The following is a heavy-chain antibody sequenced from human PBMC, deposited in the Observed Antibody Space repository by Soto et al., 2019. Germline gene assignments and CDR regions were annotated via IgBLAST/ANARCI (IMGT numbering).Heavy chain of an antibody. CDR3: ARGCLRDPWMY. CDR2: ISASSTYI. D-gene: IGHD5-12*01. V-gene: IGHV3-21*02. Sequence: EVQLVESGGGLVKPGGSLRLSCAASGFIFSSHTMNWVRQVPGKGLEWVSSISASSTYIYYADSLKGRFTISRDNAYNSLYLQVSSLRAEDTAAYYCARGCLRDPWMYWGQGTLVTVSS. J-gene: IGHJ4*02. CDR1: GFIFSSHT.